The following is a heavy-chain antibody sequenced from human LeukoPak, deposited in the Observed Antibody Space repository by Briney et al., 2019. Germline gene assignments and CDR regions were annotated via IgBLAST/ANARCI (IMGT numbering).Heavy chain of an antibody. CDR2: IYYSGST. CDR3: ARLLHYYDSSGYYQGHGAFDI. CDR1: GASIRGYY. V-gene: IGHV4-59*08. Sequence: SSETLSLTCTVSGASIRGYYWGWIRQPPGKGLEWIGYIYYSGSTNYNPSLKSRVAISVDTSKNQFSLKLSSVTAADTAVYYCARLLHYYDSSGYYQGHGAFDIWGQGTMVTVSS. J-gene: IGHJ3*02. D-gene: IGHD3-22*01.